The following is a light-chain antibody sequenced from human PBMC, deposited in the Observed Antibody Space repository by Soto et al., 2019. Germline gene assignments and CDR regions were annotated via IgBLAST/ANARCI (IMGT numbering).Light chain of an antibody. CDR2: DAS. Sequence: IQVTQSPSSLSASVGDTVTVTCRASQSVSGWLAWYQQKPGKAPKLLVYDASTLQSGVASRFSGSGSGTEFTLIISGLQPDDSATYYCQQYTNTNNPWMFGQGTKVDNK. CDR3: QQYTNTNNPWM. V-gene: IGKV1-5*01. CDR1: QSVSGW. J-gene: IGKJ1*01.